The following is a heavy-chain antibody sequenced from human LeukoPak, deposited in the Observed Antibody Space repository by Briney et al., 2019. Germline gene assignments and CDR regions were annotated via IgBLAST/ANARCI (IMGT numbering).Heavy chain of an antibody. CDR2: ISPDGSSA. CDR1: GFTFSSYW. D-gene: IGHD2-21*01. CDR3: VRDIPQAY. V-gene: IGHV3-74*01. Sequence: SGGSLRLSCAASGFTFSSYWMHWVRQAPGKGLVWVSRISPDGSSALYADSVKGRFTISRDNAKNTVYLQMNSLRAEDTAVYYCVRDIPQAYWGQGTLVTVSS. J-gene: IGHJ4*02.